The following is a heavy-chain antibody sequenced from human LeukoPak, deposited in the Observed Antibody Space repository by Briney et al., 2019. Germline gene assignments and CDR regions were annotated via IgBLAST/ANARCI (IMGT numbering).Heavy chain of an antibody. CDR3: ASDYCSSTICSSYFDY. Sequence: GGSLRLSCAASGFTVSNNYMSWVRQAPGKGLEWVSLIWYGGTTHYDDSVEGRFTISRDNSKNTLFLQMNSLRADDTAVYYCASDYCSSTICSSYFDYWGQGTLVAVSS. D-gene: IGHD2-2*01. V-gene: IGHV3-66*01. CDR2: IWYGGTT. J-gene: IGHJ4*02. CDR1: GFTVSNNY.